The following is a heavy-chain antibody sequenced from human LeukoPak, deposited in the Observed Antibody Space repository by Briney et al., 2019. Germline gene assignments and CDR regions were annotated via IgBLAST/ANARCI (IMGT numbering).Heavy chain of an antibody. Sequence: SGPALVKPTQTLTLTCTFSGFSLSTSGMRVSWIRQTPGKALEWLARIDWDDDKFYSTSLTTRLTISKDTSKNQVVLRMTNMDPVDTGTYYCAWMGADNWFDPWGQGTLVTVSS. V-gene: IGHV2-70*04. CDR1: GFSLSTSGMR. D-gene: IGHD3-16*01. CDR3: AWMGADNWFDP. CDR2: IDWDDDK. J-gene: IGHJ5*02.